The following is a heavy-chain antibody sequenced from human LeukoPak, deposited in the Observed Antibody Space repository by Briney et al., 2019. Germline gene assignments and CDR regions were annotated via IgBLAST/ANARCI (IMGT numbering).Heavy chain of an antibody. D-gene: IGHD3-16*01. CDR3: ARDLDYSRLDY. Sequence: GGPLRLSRAVSGLTFSSSGMDWVRQAPGKGLEWVASINPDGNKKYSADSVKGRFTISRDNAENSLYLQMNSLRVEDTAFYYCARDLDYSRLDYWGQGMLVTVSS. CDR1: GLTFSSSG. J-gene: IGHJ4*02. V-gene: IGHV3-7*01. CDR2: INPDGNKK.